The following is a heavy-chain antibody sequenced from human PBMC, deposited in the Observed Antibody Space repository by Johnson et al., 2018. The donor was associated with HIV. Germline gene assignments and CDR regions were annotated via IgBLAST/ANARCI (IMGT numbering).Heavy chain of an antibody. V-gene: IGHV3-30*03. D-gene: IGHD6-25*01. CDR3: ARAKQRADAFDI. Sequence: QVQLVESGGGVVQPGRSLRLSCAASGFTFSSYGMHWVRQAPGKGLEWVAVISYDGSNKYYADSVKGRFTISRDNSKNTLYLQMNSLRAEDTAVYYCARAKQRADAFDIWGQGTMVTVSS. CDR2: ISYDGSNK. J-gene: IGHJ3*02. CDR1: GFTFSSYG.